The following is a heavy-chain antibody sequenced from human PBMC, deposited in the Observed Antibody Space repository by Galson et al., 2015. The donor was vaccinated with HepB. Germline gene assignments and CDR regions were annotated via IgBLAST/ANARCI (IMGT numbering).Heavy chain of an antibody. D-gene: IGHD5-18*01. CDR3: ARDRPEQLWSFYYYYYYMDV. CDR2: ISGSGGST. V-gene: IGHV3-23*01. CDR1: GVSFSNYA. J-gene: IGHJ6*03. Sequence: SLRLSCAASGVSFSNYAMSWVHQALGKGLEWVSSISGSGGSTYYAVSVKGRFTISRDKSKNTLYLQMNSLRAEDTAVYYCARDRPEQLWSFYYYYYYMDVWGKGTTVTVSS.